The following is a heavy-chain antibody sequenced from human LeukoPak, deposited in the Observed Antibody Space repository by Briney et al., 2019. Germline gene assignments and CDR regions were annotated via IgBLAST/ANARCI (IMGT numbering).Heavy chain of an antibody. CDR1: GGSISSSSYY. D-gene: IGHD3-9*01. CDR2: IYYSGST. Sequence: PSETLSLTCTVSGGSISSSSYYWGWIRPPPGQGLEWIGSIYYSGSTYYNPSLKSRVTISVDTSKNQFSLKLSSVTAADTAVYYCARQVRRLTGYYSHAREARFALDYWGQGTLVTVSS. V-gene: IGHV4-39*01. CDR3: ARQVRRLTGYYSHAREARFALDY. J-gene: IGHJ4*02.